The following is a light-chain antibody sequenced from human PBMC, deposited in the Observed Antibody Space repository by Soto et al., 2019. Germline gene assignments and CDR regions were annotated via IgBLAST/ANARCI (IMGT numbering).Light chain of an antibody. Sequence: QSVLTQPPSASGTPGQRVTISCSGSSSNIGSNYVYWYQHLPGTAPKLLIYTNNQRPSGVPDRFSGSKSGTSASLAISGLGSEDEAYYYCASGGGSLGGHVFGTGTKLTVL. J-gene: IGLJ1*01. CDR1: SSNIGSNY. CDR3: ASGGGSLGGHV. V-gene: IGLV1-47*02. CDR2: TNN.